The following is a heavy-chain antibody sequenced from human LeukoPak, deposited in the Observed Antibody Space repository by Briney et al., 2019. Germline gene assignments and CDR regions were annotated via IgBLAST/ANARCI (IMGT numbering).Heavy chain of an antibody. CDR3: ARDYYDILTGYYGYYYYGMDV. CDR2: ISAYNGNT. Sequence: RXAPGXGLEWMGWISAYNGNTNYAQKLQGRVTMTTDTSTSTAYMELRSLRSDDTAVYYCARDYYDILTGYYGYYYYGMDVWGQGTTVXVS. D-gene: IGHD3-9*01. J-gene: IGHJ6*02. V-gene: IGHV1-18*01.